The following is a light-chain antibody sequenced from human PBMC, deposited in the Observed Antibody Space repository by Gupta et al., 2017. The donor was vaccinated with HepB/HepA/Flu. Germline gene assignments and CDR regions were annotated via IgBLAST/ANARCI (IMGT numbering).Light chain of an antibody. Sequence: EIVLTQSPGTLSLSPGERATLSCRASQSVSSSYLAWYQQKPGQAPRLIIYGTSSRAMGNPDCFSGSGEEKDFTRTSSRRENEDCARYYVQHDCSSSTFGQGTKVEIK. CDR3: QHDCSSST. CDR2: GTS. CDR1: QSVSSSY. V-gene: IGKV3-20*01. J-gene: IGKJ1*01.